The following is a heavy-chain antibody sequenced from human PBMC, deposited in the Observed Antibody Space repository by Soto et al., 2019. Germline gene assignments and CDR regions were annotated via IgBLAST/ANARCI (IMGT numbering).Heavy chain of an antibody. CDR3: ARVDILSGHPKWFDP. V-gene: IGHV4-30-4*01. J-gene: IGHJ5*02. Sequence: SETLSLTCTVSGNYISSGDYYWRWIRQPPGKGLEWIGYIYYSGTTYYKPYLKSRVNISLDTSKNQFSLELRSVTAADTAVHYCARVDILSGHPKWFDPWAQGTLVT. CDR1: GNYISSGDYY. CDR2: IYYSGTT. D-gene: IGHD3-9*01.